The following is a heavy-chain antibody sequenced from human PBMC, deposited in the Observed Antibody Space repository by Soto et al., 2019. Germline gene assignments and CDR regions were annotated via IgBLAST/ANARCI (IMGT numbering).Heavy chain of an antibody. CDR2: IVVGSGNT. D-gene: IGHD6-6*01. J-gene: IGHJ6*02. V-gene: IGHV1-58*01. CDR1: GFTFTSSA. Sequence: ASVKVSCKASGFTFTSSAVQWVRQARGQRLEWIGWIVVGSGNTNYAQKFQERVTITRDMSTSTAYMELSSLRSEGTAVYYCAADNVPQRSSSPHYYFYYGMDVWGQGTTVTVSS. CDR3: AADNVPQRSSSPHYYFYYGMDV.